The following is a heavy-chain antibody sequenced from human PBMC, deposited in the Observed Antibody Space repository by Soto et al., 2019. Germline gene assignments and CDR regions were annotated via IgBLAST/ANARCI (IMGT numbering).Heavy chain of an antibody. CDR1: GGSVSSGSYY. Sequence: PSETLSLTCIVSGGSVSSGSYYWSWIRQPPGKGLEWIGYIYYSGSTNYNPSLKSRVTISVDTSKNQFSLKLSSVTAADTAVYYCAGNADGLRFLEIPYYYYYGMDVWGQGTTVTVSS. D-gene: IGHD3-3*01. CDR3: AGNADGLRFLEIPYYYYYGMDV. V-gene: IGHV4-61*01. J-gene: IGHJ6*02. CDR2: IYYSGST.